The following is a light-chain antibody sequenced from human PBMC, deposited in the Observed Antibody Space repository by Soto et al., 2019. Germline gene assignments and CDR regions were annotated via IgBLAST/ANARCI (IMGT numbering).Light chain of an antibody. CDR2: DAS. Sequence: DIHMTQSPSTLSASVGDRVTITCRASQSISSWLAWYQQKPGKAPKLLIYDASSLESGVPSRFSGSGSGTEFTLTISSLQPDDFATYYCQQYNSYSWTFGQGTKVE. CDR3: QQYNSYSWT. CDR1: QSISSW. J-gene: IGKJ1*01. V-gene: IGKV1-5*01.